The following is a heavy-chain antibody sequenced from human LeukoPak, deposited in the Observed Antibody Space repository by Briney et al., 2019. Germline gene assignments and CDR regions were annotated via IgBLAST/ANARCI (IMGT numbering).Heavy chain of an antibody. CDR3: ARDSGGGTDY. V-gene: IGHV4-31*03. Sequence: SETLSLTCTVSGGSISSGGYYWSWIRQHPGKGLEWIGYIYYSGSTYYNPSLKSRVTISVDTSKNQFSPKLSSVTAADTAVYYCARDSGGGTDYWGQGTLVTVSS. CDR1: GGSISSGGYY. D-gene: IGHD1-1*01. J-gene: IGHJ4*02. CDR2: IYYSGST.